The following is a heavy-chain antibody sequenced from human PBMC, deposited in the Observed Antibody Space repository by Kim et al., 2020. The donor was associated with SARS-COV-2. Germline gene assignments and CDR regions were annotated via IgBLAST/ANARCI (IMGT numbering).Heavy chain of an antibody. D-gene: IGHD3-10*01. CDR3: AKLGYGSGYFDY. Sequence: GGSLRLSCAASGFTFSSYAMSWVRQAPGKGLEWVSVIYSGGSSTYYADSVKGRFTISRDNSKNTLYLQMNSLRAEDTAVYYCAKLGYGSGYFDYWGQGTLVTVSS. J-gene: IGHJ4*02. CDR1: GFTFSSYA. CDR2: IYSGGSST. V-gene: IGHV3-23*03.